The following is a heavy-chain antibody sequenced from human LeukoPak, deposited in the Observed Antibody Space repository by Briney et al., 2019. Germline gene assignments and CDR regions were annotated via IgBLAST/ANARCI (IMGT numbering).Heavy chain of an antibody. CDR1: GYTFTSYG. Sequence: GASVKVSCKASGYTFTSYGISWVRQAPGQGLEWMGWISAYNDNTNYAQKLQGRVTMTTDTSTSTAYMDLRSLRSDDTAVYYCARTCSTSCPYWYFDLWGRGTLVTVSS. D-gene: IGHD2-2*01. J-gene: IGHJ2*01. V-gene: IGHV1-18*01. CDR2: ISAYNDNT. CDR3: ARTCSTSCPYWYFDL.